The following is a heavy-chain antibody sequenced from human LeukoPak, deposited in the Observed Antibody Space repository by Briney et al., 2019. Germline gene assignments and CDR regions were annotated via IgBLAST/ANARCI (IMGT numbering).Heavy chain of an antibody. Sequence: SETLSLTCTVSGASISSNSYYWGWIRQPPGKGLEWIGSIYYSGSTYYNPSLKSRVTISADTSKNQFSLKLYSVTAADTAVYYCATRKLGNDYWGQGTLVTVSS. CDR3: ATRKLGNDY. V-gene: IGHV4-39*07. CDR2: IYYSGST. D-gene: IGHD7-27*01. J-gene: IGHJ4*02. CDR1: GASISSNSYY.